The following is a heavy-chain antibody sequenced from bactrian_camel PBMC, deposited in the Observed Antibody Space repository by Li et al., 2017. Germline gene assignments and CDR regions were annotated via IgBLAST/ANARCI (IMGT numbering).Heavy chain of an antibody. V-gene: IGHV3S31*01. J-gene: IGHJ4*01. CDR1: GYISSSCR. D-gene: IGHD2*01. Sequence: VQLVESGGGSVQAGGSLRLTCAASGYISSSCRMGWYRQAPGKGLEWVSSIESGGSSTYYDDSVKGRFTISRDNAKNTLLLQLNSLKTEDTAMYYCAYDLLGAYSYSLGYWGQGTQVTVS. CDR3: AYDLLGAYSYSLGY. CDR2: IESGGSST.